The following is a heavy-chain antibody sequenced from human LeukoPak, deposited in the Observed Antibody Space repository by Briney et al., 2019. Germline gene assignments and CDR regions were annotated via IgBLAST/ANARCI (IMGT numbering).Heavy chain of an antibody. CDR3: ARLTGYSSESWFDP. J-gene: IGHJ5*02. V-gene: IGHV4-4*07. Sequence: PSETLSLTCTVSGGSISSYYWSCIRQPAGKGLEWIGRIHTTGSTNYNPSLKSRVTMSVDTSKNQFSLKLSSVTAADTAVYYCARLTGYSSESWFDPWGQGTLVTVSS. D-gene: IGHD3-9*01. CDR2: IHTTGST. CDR1: GGSISSYY.